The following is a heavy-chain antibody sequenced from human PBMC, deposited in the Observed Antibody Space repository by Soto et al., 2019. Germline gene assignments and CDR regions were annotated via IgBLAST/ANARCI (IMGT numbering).Heavy chain of an antibody. D-gene: IGHD3-16*02. V-gene: IGHV1-2*02. CDR1: GYTFTGYY. CDR3: ARDPHNYDYVWGSYRLGYYYYGMDV. J-gene: IGHJ6*02. Sequence: ASVKVSCKASGYTFTGYYMHWVRQAPGQGLEWMGWINPNSGGTNYAQKFQGRVTMTRDTSISTAYMELSRLRSDDTAVYYCARDPHNYDYVWGSYRLGYYYYGMDVWGQGTTVT. CDR2: INPNSGGT.